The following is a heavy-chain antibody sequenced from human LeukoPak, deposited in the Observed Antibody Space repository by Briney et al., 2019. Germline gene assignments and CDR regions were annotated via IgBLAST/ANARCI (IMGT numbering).Heavy chain of an antibody. CDR2: ISRSSDTI. J-gene: IGHJ4*02. D-gene: IGHD1-26*01. V-gene: IGHV3-48*01. Sequence: GGSLRLSCAAPGFTFDSYAMNWFRQAPGKGLEWLSYISRSSDTIYYADSVKGRFTISRDNAKSSLFLQMNTLRAEDTAVYYCAREGAPWGQGTLVTVSS. CDR3: AREGAP. CDR1: GFTFDSYA.